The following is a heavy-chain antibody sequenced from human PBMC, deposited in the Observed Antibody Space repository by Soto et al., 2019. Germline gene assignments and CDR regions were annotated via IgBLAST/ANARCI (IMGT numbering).Heavy chain of an antibody. D-gene: IGHD6-13*01. CDR1: GFTFSSYA. CDR2: ISGSGGST. J-gene: IGHJ6*02. V-gene: IGHV3-23*01. Sequence: GGSLRLSCAASGFTFSSYAMSWVRQAPGKGLEWVSAISGSGGSTYYADSVKGRFTISRDNSKNTLYLQMNSLRAEDTAVYYCASHSSSWYGLTTPDYYYGMDVWGQGTTVTVSS. CDR3: ASHSSSWYGLTTPDYYYGMDV.